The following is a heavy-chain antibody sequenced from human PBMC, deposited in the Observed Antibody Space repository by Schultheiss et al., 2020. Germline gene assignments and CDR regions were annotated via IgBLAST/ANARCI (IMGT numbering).Heavy chain of an antibody. J-gene: IGHJ4*02. CDR3: AAAPEQWLVDY. Sequence: ASVKVSCKASGYTFTSYDINWVRQATGQGLEWMGWMNPNSGNTHYAQKFRGRVTITTDTSTSTAYMELRSLRSEDTAVYYCAAAPEQWLVDYWGQGTLVTVSS. CDR1: GYTFTSYD. V-gene: IGHV1-8*01. CDR2: MNPNSGNT. D-gene: IGHD6-19*01.